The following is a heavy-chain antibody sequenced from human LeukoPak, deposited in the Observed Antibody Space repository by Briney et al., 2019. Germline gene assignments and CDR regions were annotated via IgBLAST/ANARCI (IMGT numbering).Heavy chain of an antibody. D-gene: IGHD2-21*02. CDR2: IRSRTDSGTT. V-gene: IGHV3-15*01. Sequence: GGSLRLSCAASGFTFSNAWMSWVRQAPGKGLEWVGRIRSRTDSGTTDYPAPVKGRFTISRDDSKNTLYLQMNSLKTEDTAVYYCTTDPQCSGGDCYYFDYWGQGSLVTVSS. CDR1: GFTFSNAW. CDR3: TTDPQCSGGDCYYFDY. J-gene: IGHJ4*02.